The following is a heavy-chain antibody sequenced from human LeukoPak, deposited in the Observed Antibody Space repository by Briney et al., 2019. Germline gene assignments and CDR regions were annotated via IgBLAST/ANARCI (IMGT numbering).Heavy chain of an antibody. J-gene: IGHJ6*03. CDR2: IKQDGSEK. CDR3: AREGYSSGWYYYYYYMDV. D-gene: IGHD6-19*01. Sequence: PGRSLRLSCAASGFTFSSYGMHWVRQAPGKGLEWVANIKQDGSEKYYVDSVKGRFTISRDNAKNSLYLQMNSLRAEDTAVYYCAREGYSSGWYYYYYYMDVWGKGTTVTISS. V-gene: IGHV3-7*01. CDR1: GFTFSSYG.